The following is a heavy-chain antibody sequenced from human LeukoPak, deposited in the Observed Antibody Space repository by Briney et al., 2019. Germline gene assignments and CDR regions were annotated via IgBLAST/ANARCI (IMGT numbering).Heavy chain of an antibody. D-gene: IGHD5-24*01. CDR3: ARVHQGGWLQYFDY. V-gene: IGHV3-21*01. Sequence: GGSLRLSCAASGFTFSSYSMNWVRQAPGKRLEWVSSISSSSSYIYYADSVKGRFTISRDNAKNSLYLQMNSLRAEDTAVYYCARVHQGGWLQYFDYWGQGTLVTVSS. CDR2: ISSSSSYI. CDR1: GFTFSSYS. J-gene: IGHJ4*02.